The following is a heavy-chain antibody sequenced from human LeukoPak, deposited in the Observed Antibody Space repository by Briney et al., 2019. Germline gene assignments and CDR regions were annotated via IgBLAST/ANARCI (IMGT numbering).Heavy chain of an antibody. V-gene: IGHV3-23*01. J-gene: IGHJ4*02. CDR1: GFTFSSYA. D-gene: IGHD3-10*01. CDR3: AKAAGHMVRGARFDY. Sequence: GGSLRLSCAASGFTFSSYAMSWVRQAPGKGLEWVSAISGNGGSTYYADSVKGRFTISRDNSKNTLYLQMNSLRAEDTAVYYCAKAAGHMVRGARFDYWGQGTLVTVSS. CDR2: ISGNGGST.